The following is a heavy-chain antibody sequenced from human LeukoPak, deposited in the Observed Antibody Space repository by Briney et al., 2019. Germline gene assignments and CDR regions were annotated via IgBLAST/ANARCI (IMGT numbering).Heavy chain of an antibody. CDR1: GYTFTGYY. CDR3: VGGDSSSWYAGYQPRRYNWFDP. CDR2: INPNSGGT. J-gene: IGHJ5*02. Sequence: GASVKVSCKASGYTFTGYYMHWVGQAPGQGLEWMGRINPNSGGTNYAQKFQGRVTMTRDTSISTAYMELSRLRSDDTAVYYCVGGDSSSWYAGYQPRRYNWFDPWGQGTLVTVSS. D-gene: IGHD6-13*01. V-gene: IGHV1-2*06.